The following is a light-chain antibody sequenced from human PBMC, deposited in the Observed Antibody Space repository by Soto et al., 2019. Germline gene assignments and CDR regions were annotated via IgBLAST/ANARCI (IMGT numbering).Light chain of an antibody. Sequence: EIVLTQSPATLSLSPGERATLSCRASQSVSSYLAWYQQKPGQAPRLLIHGASTRATGFPARFSGSGSGTDFTLTISRLEPEDFAVHYCQQYGSSSTFGQGTRL. V-gene: IGKV3-20*01. CDR2: GAS. CDR3: QQYGSSST. CDR1: QSVSSY. J-gene: IGKJ5*01.